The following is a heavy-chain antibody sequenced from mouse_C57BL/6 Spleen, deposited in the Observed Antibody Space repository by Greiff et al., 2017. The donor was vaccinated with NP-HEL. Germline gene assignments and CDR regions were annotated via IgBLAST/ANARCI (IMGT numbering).Heavy chain of an antibody. CDR2: ISSGSSTI. J-gene: IGHJ2*01. CDR3: ARERRLRNYFDY. V-gene: IGHV5-17*01. Sequence: EVKLVESGGGLVKPGGSLKLSCAASGFTFSDYGMHWVRQAPEKGLEWVAYISSGSSTIYYADTVKGRFTISRDNAKNTLFLQMTSLRSEDTAMYYCARERRLRNYFDYWGQGTTLTVSS. CDR1: GFTFSDYG. D-gene: IGHD1-1*01.